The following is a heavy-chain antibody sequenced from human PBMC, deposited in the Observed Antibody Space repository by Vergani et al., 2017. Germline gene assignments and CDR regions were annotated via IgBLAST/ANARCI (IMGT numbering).Heavy chain of an antibody. V-gene: IGHV4-34*01. CDR2: IDHTGRP. Sequence: QVQLQQWGGGLLKPSETLSLTCVVNGGSFTSYHWTWICQSPGEGLEWVGDIDHTGRPDYNPSLKSRLTMSVNKSRNQFSLTLKSVTATDTAIYFCARVNTETNGHLYYYYYMDVWGQGTAVTVS. J-gene: IGHJ6*03. CDR1: GGSFTSYH. D-gene: IGHD4-11*01. CDR3: ARVNTETNGHLYYYYYMDV.